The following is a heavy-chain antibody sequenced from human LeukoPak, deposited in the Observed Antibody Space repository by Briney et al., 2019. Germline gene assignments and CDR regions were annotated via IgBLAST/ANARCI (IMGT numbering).Heavy chain of an antibody. D-gene: IGHD1-26*01. CDR3: AISRCGSRFDY. CDR1: GGSISSYY. J-gene: IGHJ4*02. V-gene: IGHV4-59*07. Sequence: PSDTLSLPCTVSGGSISSYYWMWIRQPPRKGLEWIGYIYYSGSTNYNPSLKSRVTISVDTSKNQFSLKLSSVTAADTAVYYRAISRCGSRFDYWGEGTLVTVSS. CDR2: IYYSGST.